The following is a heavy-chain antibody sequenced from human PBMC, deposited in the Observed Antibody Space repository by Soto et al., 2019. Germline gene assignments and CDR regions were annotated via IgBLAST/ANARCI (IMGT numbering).Heavy chain of an antibody. Sequence: SETLSLTCAVYGGSFSAYYWSWIRQPPGKGLEWIGEINHSGSTNYNPSLKSRVTISVDRSKNQFSLKLSSVTAADTAAYYCARGVGYAGVDYWGQGTLVTSPQ. CDR3: ARGVGYAGVDY. D-gene: IGHD5-12*01. CDR2: INHSGST. CDR1: GGSFSAYY. J-gene: IGHJ4*02. V-gene: IGHV4-34*01.